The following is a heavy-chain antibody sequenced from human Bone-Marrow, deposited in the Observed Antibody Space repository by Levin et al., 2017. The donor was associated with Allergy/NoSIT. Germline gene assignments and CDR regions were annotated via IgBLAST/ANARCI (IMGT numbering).Heavy chain of an antibody. J-gene: IGHJ3*02. CDR3: ARGRDLTLRVARAGDVFDI. Sequence: SETLSLTCAVYDGSFSGYYWSWIRQSPGKGLEWIGETNHIGSTNYNPSLKSRVTISLDTSKNQFSLKLSSVTAADTAVFYCARGRDLTLRVARAGDVFDIWGQGTMVTVSS. D-gene: IGHD3-9*01. CDR2: TNHIGST. V-gene: IGHV4-34*01. CDR1: DGSFSGYY.